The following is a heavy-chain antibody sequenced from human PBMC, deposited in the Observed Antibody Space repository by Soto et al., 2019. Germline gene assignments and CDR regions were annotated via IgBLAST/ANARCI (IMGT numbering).Heavy chain of an antibody. V-gene: IGHV1-18*01. Sequence: QVQLVQSGAEVKKPGASVKVSCKASGYTFTSYGISLVRQAPGQGLEWMGWISAYNGNTNYAQQLQGRVTMTTDTSTSTAYMELRSLRSDDTAVYYCARAHSGHRSGYYYGADACDIWGQGTMVTVSS. D-gene: IGHD3-22*01. CDR3: ARAHSGHRSGYYYGADACDI. J-gene: IGHJ3*02. CDR2: ISAYNGNT. CDR1: GYTFTSYG.